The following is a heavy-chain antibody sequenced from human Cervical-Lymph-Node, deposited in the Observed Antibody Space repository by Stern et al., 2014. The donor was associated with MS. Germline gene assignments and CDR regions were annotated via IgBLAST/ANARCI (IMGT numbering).Heavy chain of an antibody. CDR3: ARTTYDYYYGMDV. V-gene: IGHV2-26*01. D-gene: IGHD3-16*01. J-gene: IGHJ6*02. CDR2: IFSNDEK. CDR1: GFSLSNARMG. Sequence: QVTLRESGPVLVKPTETLTLTCTVSGFSLSNARMGVSWIRQPPGKALEXLAHIFSNDEKSYSTSLKSRLTISKDTSKSQVVLTMTNMDPVDTATYYCARTTYDYYYGMDVWGQGTTVTVSS.